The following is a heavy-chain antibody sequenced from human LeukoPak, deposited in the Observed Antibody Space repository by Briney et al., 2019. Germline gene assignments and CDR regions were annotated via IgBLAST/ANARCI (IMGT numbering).Heavy chain of an antibody. D-gene: IGHD6-25*01. J-gene: IGHJ4*02. Sequence: ASVTLSCKASGYTFTNYHINWVRQATGQGLEWMGWMNPNNGDSCYAQKFQGRVTITRDTSISKSYMELRSLRSDDTAVYFCARTTSFTASGYDYWGQGTLVTVSS. CDR3: ARTTSFTASGYDY. CDR2: MNPNNGDS. V-gene: IGHV1-8*03. CDR1: GYTFTNYH.